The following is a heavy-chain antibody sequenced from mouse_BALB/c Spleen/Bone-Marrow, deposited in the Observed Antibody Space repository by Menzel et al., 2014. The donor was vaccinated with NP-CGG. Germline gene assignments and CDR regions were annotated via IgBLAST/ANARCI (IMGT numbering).Heavy chain of an antibody. CDR2: INPDSRTI. J-gene: IGHJ1*01. CDR3: ARPGYYGYQNV. V-gene: IGHV4-1*02. D-gene: IGHD1-2*01. Sequence: EVKLQESGGGLVQPGGSLKLSCAALGFDFSRYWMTWVRQAPGKGLEWIGEINPDSRTINYTPSLKDKFIISRDNAKNTLYLQMSKVRSEDTALYYCARPGYYGYQNVWGAGTTVTVSS. CDR1: GFDFSRYW.